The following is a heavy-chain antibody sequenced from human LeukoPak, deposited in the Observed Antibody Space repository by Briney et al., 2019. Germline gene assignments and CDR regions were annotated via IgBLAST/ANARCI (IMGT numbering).Heavy chain of an antibody. CDR1: GFTFSNYA. D-gene: IGHD3-16*02. CDR2: ISNDGSDE. V-gene: IGHV3-30*01. J-gene: IGHJ4*02. CDR3: ARPTPGEFSFLIDY. Sequence: PGRSLRLSCAASGFTFSNYAMHWVHQAPGQGLEWVAIISNDGSDERSADSVKGRFTISRDNSKNTLYLQMNSLRADDTAVYYCARPTPGEFSFLIDYWGQGTLVTVSS.